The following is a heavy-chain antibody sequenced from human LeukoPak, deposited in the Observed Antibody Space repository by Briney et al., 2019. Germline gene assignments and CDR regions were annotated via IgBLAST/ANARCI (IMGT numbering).Heavy chain of an antibody. CDR2: IIPIFGTA. J-gene: IGHJ4*02. V-gene: IGHV1-69*05. Sequence: SVKVSCKASGGTFSSYAISWVRQAPGQGLEWMGGIIPIFGTANYAQKFQGRVTITTDESTSTADMELSSLRSEDTALYYCVLEMATIQDYWGQGTLVSVSS. D-gene: IGHD5-24*01. CDR3: VLEMATIQDY. CDR1: GGTFSSYA.